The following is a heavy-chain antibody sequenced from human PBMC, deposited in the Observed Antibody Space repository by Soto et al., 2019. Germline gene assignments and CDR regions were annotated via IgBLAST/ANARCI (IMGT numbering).Heavy chain of an antibody. D-gene: IGHD6-13*01. CDR3: ARAGVGSSSWTRYGMDV. CDR1: GGTFSSYA. J-gene: IGHJ6*02. Sequence: QVQLVQSGAEVKKPGSSVKVSCKASGGTFSSYAISWVRQAPGQGLEWMGGIIPIFGTANYAQKFQGRVTITADESTSTAYMELSRLRSEDTAVYYCARAGVGSSSWTRYGMDVWGQGTTVTVSS. V-gene: IGHV1-69*12. CDR2: IIPIFGTA.